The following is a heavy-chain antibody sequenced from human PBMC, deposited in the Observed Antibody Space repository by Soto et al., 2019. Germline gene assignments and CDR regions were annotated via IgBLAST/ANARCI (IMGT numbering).Heavy chain of an antibody. V-gene: IGHV1-69*13. CDR2: IIPIFGTA. J-gene: IGHJ6*02. Sequence: ASVKVSCKASGGTFSSSAISWGRQAPGQGLEWMGGIIPIFGTANYAQKFQGRVTITADESTSTAYMELSSLRSEDTAVYYCARDLTMVRGAPTYYYGMDVWGQGTTVTVSS. D-gene: IGHD3-10*01. CDR3: ARDLTMVRGAPTYYYGMDV. CDR1: GGTFSSSA.